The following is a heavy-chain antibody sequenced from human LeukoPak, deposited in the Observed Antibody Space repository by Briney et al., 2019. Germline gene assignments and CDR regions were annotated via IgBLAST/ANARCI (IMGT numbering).Heavy chain of an antibody. J-gene: IGHJ3*02. CDR1: GGSISSGDYY. D-gene: IGHD3-22*01. CDR2: IYYSGST. V-gene: IGHV4-31*03. Sequence: SETLSLTCTVSGGSISSGDYYWSWIRQHPGKGLEWIGYIYYSGSTYYNPSLKSRVTISVDTSKNQFSLKLSSVTAADTAVYYCAGTNYYDSSDAFDIWGQGTMVTVSS. CDR3: AGTNYYDSSDAFDI.